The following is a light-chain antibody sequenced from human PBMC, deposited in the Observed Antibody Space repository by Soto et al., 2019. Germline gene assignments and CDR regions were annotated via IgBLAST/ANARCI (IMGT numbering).Light chain of an antibody. Sequence: NFMLTQPHSVSESPGKTVTISFTRSSGSIASNYVQWYQQRPGSAPTTVIYEDNQRPSGVPDRFSGSIDSSSNSASLTISGLKTEDEADYYCQSYDSSNHQVFGGGTKVTVL. CDR3: QSYDSSNHQV. V-gene: IGLV6-57*03. CDR1: SGSIASNY. J-gene: IGLJ3*02. CDR2: EDN.